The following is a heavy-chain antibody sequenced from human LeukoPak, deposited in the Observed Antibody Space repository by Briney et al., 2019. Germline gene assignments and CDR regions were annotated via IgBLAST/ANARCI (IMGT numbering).Heavy chain of an antibody. CDR2: MNPHSGNT. Sequence: GASVKVSCKASGYTFTGYYMHWVRQAAGQGLEWMGWMNPHSGNTGYAQKFQGRVTMTKNTSINTSYMELTSLTSEDTAVYYCARGHIVILPAAIRDCGGDCYSDLYFDLWGRGTLVTVSS. D-gene: IGHD2-21*02. CDR3: ARGHIVILPAAIRDCGGDCYSDLYFDL. V-gene: IGHV1-8*02. J-gene: IGHJ2*01. CDR1: GYTFTGYY.